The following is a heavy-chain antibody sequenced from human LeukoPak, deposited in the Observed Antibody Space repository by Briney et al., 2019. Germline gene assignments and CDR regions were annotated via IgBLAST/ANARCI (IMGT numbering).Heavy chain of an antibody. J-gene: IGHJ4*02. V-gene: IGHV3-33*01. CDR1: GFTFSSHG. Sequence: GGSLRLSCAASGFTFSSHGMHWVRQAPGKGLEWVAVIWNEGSNTYHADSVKGRFTISRDNSKNTLYLQMNSLRAEDTAVYYCARDRGSRWFGPIDYWGQGTLVTVSS. CDR3: ARDRGSRWFGPIDY. CDR2: IWNEGSNT. D-gene: IGHD6-13*01.